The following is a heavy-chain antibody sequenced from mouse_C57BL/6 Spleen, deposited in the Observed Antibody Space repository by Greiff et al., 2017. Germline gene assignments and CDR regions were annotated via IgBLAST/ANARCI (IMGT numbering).Heavy chain of an antibody. J-gene: IGHJ1*03. CDR2: IRLRSDNYAT. CDR1: GFTFSNYW. V-gene: IGHV6-3*01. D-gene: IGHD1-1*01. CDR3: TGPDDYGSSDVRYFDV. Sequence: EVKLQESGGGLVQPGGSMKLSCVASGFTFSNYWMNWVRQSPEKGLEWVAQIRLRSDNYATHYAESVKGRFTISRDDSKSSVYLQMNNLRAEDTGIYYGTGPDDYGSSDVRYFDVWGTGTTVTVSS.